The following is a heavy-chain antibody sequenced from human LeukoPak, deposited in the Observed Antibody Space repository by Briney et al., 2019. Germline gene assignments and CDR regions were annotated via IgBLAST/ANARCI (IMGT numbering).Heavy chain of an antibody. J-gene: IGHJ4*02. Sequence: PGGSLRLSCAASGFTFSGHRMSWVRQAPGKGLEGVANINQGGSDKYYVDSVKGRFTISRDNANNLLYLQMNSLRGEDTAVYYCTRDRSRAEDDWGQGTLVTVSS. D-gene: IGHD1-14*01. CDR1: GFTFSGHR. CDR3: TRDRSRAEDD. CDR2: INQGGSDK. V-gene: IGHV3-7*01.